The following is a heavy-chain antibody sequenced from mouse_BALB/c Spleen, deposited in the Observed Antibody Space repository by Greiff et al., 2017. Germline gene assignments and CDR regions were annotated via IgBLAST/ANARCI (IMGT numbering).Heavy chain of an antibody. CDR2: ISSGGST. Sequence: DVMLVESGGGLVKPGGSLKLSCAASGFTFSSYAMSWVRQTPEKRLEWVASISSGGSTYYPDSVKGRFTISRDNARNILYLQMSSLRSEDTAMYYCARDGYYAYAMDYWGQGTSVTVSS. J-gene: IGHJ4*01. D-gene: IGHD2-3*01. CDR3: ARDGYYAYAMDY. CDR1: GFTFSSYA. V-gene: IGHV5-6-5*01.